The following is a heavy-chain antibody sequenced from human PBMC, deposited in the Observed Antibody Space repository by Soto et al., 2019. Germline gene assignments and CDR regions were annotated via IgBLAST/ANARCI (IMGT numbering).Heavy chain of an antibody. CDR2: ISWDGGST. D-gene: IGHD6-6*01. Sequence: GGSLRLSCAASGFTFDDYTMHWVRQAPGKGLEWVSLISWDGGSTYYADSVKGRFTISRDNSKNSLYLQMNSLRTEDTALYYCAKALVSSIAALDYYYYYGMDVWGQGTTVTVSS. V-gene: IGHV3-43*01. J-gene: IGHJ6*02. CDR1: GFTFDDYT. CDR3: AKALVSSIAALDYYYYYGMDV.